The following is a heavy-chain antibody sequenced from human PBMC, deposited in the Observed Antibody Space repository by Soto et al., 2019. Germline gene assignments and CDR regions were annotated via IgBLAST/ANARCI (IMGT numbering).Heavy chain of an antibody. CDR1: AYTVTSYG. CDR3: ARARSSAAAGYYYDGMDV. D-gene: IGHD6-13*01. V-gene: IGHV1-18*04. Sequence: GSSVKVSCKASAYTVTSYGIGWVREAPGQGLAWMGWMSTYNGNTNYAQKLQGRVTMTTDTSTSTAYMELSILRSEDTAAYYCARARSSAAAGYYYDGMDVWGQGTTVTVSS. CDR2: MSTYNGNT. J-gene: IGHJ6*02.